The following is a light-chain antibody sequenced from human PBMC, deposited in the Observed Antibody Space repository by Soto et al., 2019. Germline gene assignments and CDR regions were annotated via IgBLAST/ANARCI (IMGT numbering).Light chain of an antibody. J-gene: IGKJ5*01. Sequence: EIVMTQSPATLSVSPGERATLSCRASQSVSSNLAWYQQKPGQAPRLLIYGASSRATGIPARFSGSGSGTEFTLTISSLQSEDFAVYYSQQYSSWPPITFGQGTRLEIK. CDR2: GAS. CDR1: QSVSSN. CDR3: QQYSSWPPIT. V-gene: IGKV3D-15*01.